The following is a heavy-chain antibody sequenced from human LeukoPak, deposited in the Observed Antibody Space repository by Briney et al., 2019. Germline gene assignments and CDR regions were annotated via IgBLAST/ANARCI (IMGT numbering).Heavy chain of an antibody. CDR2: INTNTWNP. CDR1: GYTFTSHG. Sequence: ASVKVSCKASGYTFTSHGISWVRQAPGQGLEWMGWINTNTWNPTYAQGFTGRFVFSLDTSVSTAYLQISSLKAEDTAVYYCARDWRGAGFDYWGQGTLVTVSS. J-gene: IGHJ4*02. V-gene: IGHV7-4-1*02. D-gene: IGHD1-26*01. CDR3: ARDWRGAGFDY.